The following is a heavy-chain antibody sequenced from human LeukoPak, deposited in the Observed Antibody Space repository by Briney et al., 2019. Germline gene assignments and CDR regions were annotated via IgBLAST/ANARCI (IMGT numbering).Heavy chain of an antibody. V-gene: IGHV3-53*01. CDR3: ARRTGAAPGEFFLH. Sequence: GGSLRLSCAGSGFIASSSYTSWVRQAPGKGLEWVSAIYSSGSTDYADSVRGRFTIARDTSKNMVYLQMNSLTAEDTAIYYCARRTGAAPGEFFLHWGQGTLVTVSS. D-gene: IGHD6-19*01. J-gene: IGHJ1*01. CDR1: GFIASSSY. CDR2: IYSSGST.